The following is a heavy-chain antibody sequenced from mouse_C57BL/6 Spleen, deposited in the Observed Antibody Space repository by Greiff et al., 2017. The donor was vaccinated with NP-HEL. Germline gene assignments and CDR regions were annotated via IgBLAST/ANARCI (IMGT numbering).Heavy chain of an antibody. CDR1: GYTFTSYW. CDR3: ASEMGLRRDYYAMDY. V-gene: IGHV1-69*01. J-gene: IGHJ4*01. D-gene: IGHD2-2*01. Sequence: VQLQQPGAELVMPGASVKLSCKASGYTFTSYWMHWVKQRPGQGLEWIGEIDPSDSYTNYNQKFKGKSTLTVDKSSSTAYMQLSSLTSEDSAVYYCASEMGLRRDYYAMDYWGQGTSVTVSS. CDR2: IDPSDSYT.